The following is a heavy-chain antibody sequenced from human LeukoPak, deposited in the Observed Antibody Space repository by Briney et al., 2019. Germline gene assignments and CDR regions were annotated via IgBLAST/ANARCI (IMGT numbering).Heavy chain of an antibody. CDR2: IYHSGST. CDR3: ARSHNWNSVGAFDI. J-gene: IGHJ3*02. Sequence: SETLSLTCAVSGYSISSGYDWGWIRQPPGKGLEWIGSIYHSGSTYYNPSLKSRVTISVDTSKNQFSLKLSSVTAADTAVYYCARSHNWNSVGAFDIWGQGTMVTVSS. V-gene: IGHV4-38-2*01. D-gene: IGHD1-7*01. CDR1: GYSISSGYD.